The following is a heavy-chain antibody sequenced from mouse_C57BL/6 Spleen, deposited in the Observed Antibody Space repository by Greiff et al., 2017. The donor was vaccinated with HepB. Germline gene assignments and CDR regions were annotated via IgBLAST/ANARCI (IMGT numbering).Heavy chain of an antibody. CDR3: ARSLITTVVATDY. D-gene: IGHD1-1*01. J-gene: IGHJ4*01. CDR2: IYPGDGDT. Sequence: QVQLQQSGAELVKPGASVKISCKASGYAFSSYWMNWVKQRPGKGLEWIGQIYPGDGDTNYNGKFKGKATLTADKSSSTAYMQLSSLTSDDSAVYFCARSLITTVVATDYWGQGTSVTVSS. CDR1: GYAFSSYW. V-gene: IGHV1-80*01.